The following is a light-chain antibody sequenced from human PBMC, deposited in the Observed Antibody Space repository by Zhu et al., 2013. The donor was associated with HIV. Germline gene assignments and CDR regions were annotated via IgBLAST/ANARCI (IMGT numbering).Light chain of an antibody. CDR2: LGS. V-gene: IGKV2-28*01. J-gene: IGKJ3*01. CDR3: MQALQTPFT. CDR1: QSLLHSNGYNY. Sequence: DIVVTQSPLSLSVTPGEPASISCRSSQSLLHSNGYNYLDWYLQKPGQSPQLLIYLGSNQASGVPDRFSGSGSGTDFTLKISRVEAEDVGVYYCMQALQTPFTFGPGTKVDIK.